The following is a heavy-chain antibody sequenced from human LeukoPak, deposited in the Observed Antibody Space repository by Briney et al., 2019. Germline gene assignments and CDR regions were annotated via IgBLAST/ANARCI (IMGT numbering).Heavy chain of an antibody. J-gene: IGHJ6*02. D-gene: IGHD2-2*02. CDR2: IYYSGST. V-gene: IGHV4-31*03. CDR3: ARLIVPAAIQGIYFYYYGMDV. Sequence: SETLSLTCTVSGGSISSGGYYWSWIRQHPGKGLEWIGYIYYSGSTYYNPSLKSRVTISVDTSKNQFSLKLSSVTAADTAVYYRARLIVPAAIQGIYFYYYGMDVWGQGTTVTVSS. CDR1: GGSISSGGYY.